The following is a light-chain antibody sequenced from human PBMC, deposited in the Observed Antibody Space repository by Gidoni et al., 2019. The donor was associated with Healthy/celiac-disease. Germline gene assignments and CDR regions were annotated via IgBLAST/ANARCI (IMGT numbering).Light chain of an antibody. Sequence: EIALTQSPGTLSLSPGERATLSCRASQSVSSSYLAWYQQKPGQAPRLLIYGASSRATGIPDRFSGSGSGTDFTLTISRLEPEDFAVYYCQQYGSSPVTFGHGTKLEIK. V-gene: IGKV3-20*01. CDR2: GAS. CDR3: QQYGSSPVT. CDR1: QSVSSSY. J-gene: IGKJ2*01.